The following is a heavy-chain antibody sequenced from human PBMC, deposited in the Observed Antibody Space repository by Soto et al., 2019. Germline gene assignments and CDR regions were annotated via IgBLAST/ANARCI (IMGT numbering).Heavy chain of an antibody. Sequence: ASVKVSCKASGYTFTSYGISWVRQAPGQGLEWMGWISAYNGNTNYAQKLQGRVTMTTDTSTSTAYMELRSLRSDDTAVYYCASDRPDPPPHAFDIWGQGTMVTV. CDR3: ASDRPDPPPHAFDI. V-gene: IGHV1-18*01. CDR2: ISAYNGNT. J-gene: IGHJ3*02. CDR1: GYTFTSYG.